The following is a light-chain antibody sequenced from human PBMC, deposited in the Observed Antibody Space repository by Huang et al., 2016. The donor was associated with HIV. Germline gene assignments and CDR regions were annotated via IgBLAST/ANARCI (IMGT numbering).Light chain of an antibody. J-gene: IGKJ4*01. CDR2: VAS. CDR3: QQYYHKPLA. V-gene: IGKV4-1*01. CDR1: QSLFFSSNKRNY. Sequence: DIVMTQSPDSLTVSLGERATINCRSRQSLFFSSNKRNYLAWYQKKPGQPRELCISVASARESGVPDGFSGRGYETHFTLTINGLKAEDVEVYNCQQYYHKPLAFGGGTKVEI.